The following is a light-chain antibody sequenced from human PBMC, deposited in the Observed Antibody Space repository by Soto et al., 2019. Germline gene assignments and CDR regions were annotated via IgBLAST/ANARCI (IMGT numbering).Light chain of an antibody. CDR2: EVS. V-gene: IGLV2-14*01. Sequence: QSVLTQPASVSGSPGQSITISCTGTSSDIGNYDFASWYQQVPGTAPKAMIYEVSSRPAGVSNRFSGCKSGNTASLTISGLQAEDEAYYYCAAWDDSMNGYVFGSGTKGTVL. CDR3: AAWDDSMNGYV. J-gene: IGLJ1*01. CDR1: SSDIGNYDF.